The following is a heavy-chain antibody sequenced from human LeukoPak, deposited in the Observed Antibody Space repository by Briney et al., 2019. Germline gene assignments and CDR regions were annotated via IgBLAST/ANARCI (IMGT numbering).Heavy chain of an antibody. D-gene: IGHD1-26*01. Sequence: SETLSLTCAVYGGSFSGYYWSWIRQPPGKGLEWIGYIYYSGSTSYNPSLKSRVTISVDTSKKQFSLKLSSVTAADTAFYYCARYIVSYPHDAFDIWGQGTMVTVSS. CDR2: IYYSGST. J-gene: IGHJ3*02. CDR1: GGSFSGYY. CDR3: ARYIVSYPHDAFDI. V-gene: IGHV4-59*01.